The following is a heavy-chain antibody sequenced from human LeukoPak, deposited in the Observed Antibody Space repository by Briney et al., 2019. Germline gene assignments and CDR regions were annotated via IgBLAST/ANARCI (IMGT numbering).Heavy chain of an antibody. J-gene: IGHJ4*02. D-gene: IGHD1-26*01. Sequence: PGGSLRLSCAASGFTFSSYAMSWVRQAPGKGLEWVSVISGSGGSTYYAHSVKGRFTISRDSSKNTLYLQMNSLRAEDTAVYYCAKDRSGSYSGFDYWGQGTLVTVSS. V-gene: IGHV3-23*01. CDR3: AKDRSGSYSGFDY. CDR1: GFTFSSYA. CDR2: ISGSGGST.